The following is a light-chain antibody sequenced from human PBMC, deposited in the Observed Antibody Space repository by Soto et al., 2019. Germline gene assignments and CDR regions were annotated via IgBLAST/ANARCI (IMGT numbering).Light chain of an antibody. Sequence: QSVLTQPPSVSEAPGQRVTISCTGTSSDIGAGYDVHWYQQLPGAAPKLLIYSNAIRPSGVPDRFSASKSGTSASLAITGLRAEDEAEYYCQSYDSSLTTYVFGTGTKLTVL. V-gene: IGLV1-40*01. CDR1: SSDIGAGYD. CDR2: SNA. J-gene: IGLJ1*01. CDR3: QSYDSSLTTYV.